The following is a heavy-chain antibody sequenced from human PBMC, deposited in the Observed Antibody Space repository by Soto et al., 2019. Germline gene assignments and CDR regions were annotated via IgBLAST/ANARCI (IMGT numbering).Heavy chain of an antibody. V-gene: IGHV1-69*01. Sequence: QMQLVQSGAEVKKPGSSVKVSCKASADSFGSYAVSWVRQAPGQGLEWMGAIIPVFGTTNYTQKFQGRVTITADDSTTTAYMELSSLRSDDTAVYYCAREPFGRFDPWGHGTLVTVSS. CDR3: AREPFGRFDP. CDR2: IIPVFGTT. J-gene: IGHJ5*02. D-gene: IGHD3-10*01. CDR1: ADSFGSYA.